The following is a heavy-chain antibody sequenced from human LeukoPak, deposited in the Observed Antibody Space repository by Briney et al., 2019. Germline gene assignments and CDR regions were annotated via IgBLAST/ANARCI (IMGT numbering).Heavy chain of an antibody. Sequence: GGSLRLSCAASGFTFSSYGMHWVRQAQGKGLEGVAVISYDGSNKYYADSVKGRFTISRDNSKNTLYLQMNSLRAEDTAVYYCAKGYGSGSYFDYWGQGTLVTVSS. CDR3: AKGYGSGSYFDY. J-gene: IGHJ4*02. V-gene: IGHV3-30*18. CDR2: ISYDGSNK. CDR1: GFTFSSYG. D-gene: IGHD3-10*01.